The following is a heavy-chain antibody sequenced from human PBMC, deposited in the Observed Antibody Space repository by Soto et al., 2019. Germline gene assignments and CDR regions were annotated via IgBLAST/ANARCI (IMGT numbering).Heavy chain of an antibody. J-gene: IGHJ4*02. D-gene: IGHD4-17*01. CDR2: ISTSSTI. CDR3: ARDRYGDYAGDY. Sequence: EVQLVESGGGLVQPGGSLRLSCAASGFTLSSYSMNWVRQAPGKGLEWVSYISTSSTIYYADSVKGRFTISRDNAKNSLYLQMNSLRDEDTAVYYCARDRYGDYAGDYWGQGTLVTVSS. CDR1: GFTLSSYS. V-gene: IGHV3-48*02.